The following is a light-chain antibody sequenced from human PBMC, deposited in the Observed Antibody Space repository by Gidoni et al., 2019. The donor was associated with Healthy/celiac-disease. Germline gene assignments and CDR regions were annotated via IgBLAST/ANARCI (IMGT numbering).Light chain of an antibody. Sequence: QSALTQPASGSGSPGPSITISCTGTSSDVGGSNYVSLYQQHPGKAPKLMIYDVSNRPSGVSNRFSGSKSGNTASLTISGLQAEDEADYYCSSYTSSSTQVFGTGTKVTVL. CDR1: SSDVGGSNY. CDR3: SSYTSSSTQV. CDR2: DVS. J-gene: IGLJ1*01. V-gene: IGLV2-14*03.